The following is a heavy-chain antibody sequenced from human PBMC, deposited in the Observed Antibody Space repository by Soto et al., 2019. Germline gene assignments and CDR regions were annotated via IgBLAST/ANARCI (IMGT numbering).Heavy chain of an antibody. J-gene: IGHJ4*02. CDR2: IWSDGSDK. Sequence: QVQLVESGGGVVQPGGSLRLSCAASGFTFSDSGMHWVRQAPGKGLEWVAVIWSDGSDKSYADSVEGRFTISRDNSKNTLYLQMDRLRAGDTAVFYWLGDNRYTSSAGWGGGFDYWGQGTLVTVSS. CDR3: LGDNRYTSSAGWGGGFDY. D-gene: IGHD6-6*01. CDR1: GFTFSDSG. V-gene: IGHV3-33*01.